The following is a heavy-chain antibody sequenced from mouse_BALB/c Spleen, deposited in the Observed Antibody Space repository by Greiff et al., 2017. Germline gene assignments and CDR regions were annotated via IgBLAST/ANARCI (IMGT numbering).Heavy chain of an antibody. V-gene: IGHV5-9-4*01. J-gene: IGHJ2*01. CDR3: ARERGGNSRYFDY. CDR1: GFTFSSYA. Sequence: EVQVVESGGGLVKPGGSLKLSCAASGFTFSSYAMSWVRQSPEKRLEWVAEISSGGSYTYYPDTVTGRFTISRDNAKNTLYLEMSSLRSEDTAMYYCARERGGNSRYFDYWGQGTTLTVSS. CDR2: ISSGGSYT. D-gene: IGHD2-1*01.